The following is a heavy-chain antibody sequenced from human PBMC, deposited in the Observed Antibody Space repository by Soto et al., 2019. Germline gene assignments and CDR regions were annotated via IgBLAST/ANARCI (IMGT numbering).Heavy chain of an antibody. CDR3: ARFSVAGHRVFDD. CDR2: IKQDGSEK. D-gene: IGHD6-19*01. J-gene: IGHJ4*02. V-gene: IGHV3-7*01. CDR1: GFTFSSYW. Sequence: GGSLRLSCAASGFTFSSYWMSWVRQAPGKGLEWVANIKQDGSEKYYVDSVKGRFTISRDNAKNSLYLQMNSLRAEDTAVYYGARFSVAGHRVFDDWGQGTLVTVSS.